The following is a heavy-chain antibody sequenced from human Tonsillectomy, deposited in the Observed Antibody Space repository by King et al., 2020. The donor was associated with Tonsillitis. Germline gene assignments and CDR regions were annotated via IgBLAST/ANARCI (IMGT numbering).Heavy chain of an antibody. J-gene: IGHJ4*02. Sequence: QLVQSGAEVKKPGASVKVSCKASGYSFTNYDIHWVRQATGQGLEWMGWMNPNSGNTGYAQKFQGRVTMIRNTSISTAYMDLSSLRSEDTAVYYCATIAAAGDYGGQGTLVTVPS. CDR3: ATIAAAGDY. CDR2: MNPNSGNT. D-gene: IGHD6-13*01. V-gene: IGHV1-8*02. CDR1: GYSFTNYD.